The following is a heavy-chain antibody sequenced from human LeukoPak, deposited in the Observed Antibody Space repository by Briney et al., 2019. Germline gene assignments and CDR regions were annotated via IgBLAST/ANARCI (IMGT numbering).Heavy chain of an antibody. CDR2: IYHSGST. V-gene: IGHV4-4*02. D-gene: IGHD5-18*01. CDR1: GGSISSSNW. CDR3: ARGSVRDTAMAMDY. J-gene: IGHJ4*02. Sequence: SETLSLTCAVSGGSISSSNWWSWVRQPPGKGLEWIGEIYHSGSTNYNPSLKSQVTISVDKSKNQFSLKLSSVTAADTAVYYCARGSVRDTAMAMDYWGQGTLVTVSS.